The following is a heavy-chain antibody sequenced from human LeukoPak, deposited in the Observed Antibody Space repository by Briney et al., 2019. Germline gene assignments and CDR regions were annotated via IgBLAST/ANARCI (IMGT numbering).Heavy chain of an antibody. J-gene: IGHJ4*02. V-gene: IGHV3-48*03. CDR2: ISSSGSTI. D-gene: IGHD7-27*01. Sequence: PGGSLRLSCAASGLTFSTYVMNWVRQAPGKGLEWVSYISSSGSTIYYADSVKGRFTISRDNAKNSLYLQMNSLRAEDTAVYYCARAERTGRFDYWGQGTLVTVSS. CDR1: GLTFSTYV. CDR3: ARAERTGRFDY.